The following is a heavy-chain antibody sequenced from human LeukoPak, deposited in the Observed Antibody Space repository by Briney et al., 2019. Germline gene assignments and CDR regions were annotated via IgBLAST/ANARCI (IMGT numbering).Heavy chain of an antibody. J-gene: IGHJ4*02. CDR3: ARYCSGGSCYD. V-gene: IGHV3-66*01. CDR2: IYSGGST. Sequence: GGSLRLSCAASGFSVSTNYLTWVRQAPGKGLEWVSVIYSGGSTYYADSVKGRFTISRDNSKNTLYLQMNSLRAEDTAVYYCARYCSGGSCYDWGQGTLVTVSS. D-gene: IGHD2-15*01. CDR1: GFSVSTNY.